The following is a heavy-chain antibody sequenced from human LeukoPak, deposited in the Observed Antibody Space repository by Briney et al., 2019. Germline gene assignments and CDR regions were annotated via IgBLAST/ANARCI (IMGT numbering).Heavy chain of an antibody. CDR3: AELGITMIGGV. J-gene: IGHJ6*04. CDR2: ISGSGGGGTT. CDR1: GFIFSSYA. D-gene: IGHD3-10*02. Sequence: GGSLRLSCAASGFIFSSYAMSWVRQAPGKGLEWVSGISGSGGGGTTHYADSVKGRFTISRDNAKNSLYLQMNSLRAEDTAVYYCAELGITMIGGVWGKGTTVTISS. V-gene: IGHV3-23*01.